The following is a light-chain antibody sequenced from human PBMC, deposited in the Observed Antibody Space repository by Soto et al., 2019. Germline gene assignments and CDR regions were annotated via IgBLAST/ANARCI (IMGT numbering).Light chain of an antibody. J-gene: IGKJ4*01. Sequence: EIVLTQSPATLSLSPGERVALSCRASQGVGRFLAWYQQKPGQAPRLLIYDASNRATGIPVRFSGSGSETDFTLVIDNLEPEDFAVYYCQQRSGWPLTFGGGTKVEIK. CDR2: DAS. CDR3: QQRSGWPLT. CDR1: QGVGRF. V-gene: IGKV3-11*01.